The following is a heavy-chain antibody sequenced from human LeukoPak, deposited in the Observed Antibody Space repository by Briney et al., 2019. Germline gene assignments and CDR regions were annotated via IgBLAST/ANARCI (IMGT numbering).Heavy chain of an antibody. CDR2: IYHSGST. CDR3: ARPFDP. CDR1: GGSISSGGYS. V-gene: IGHV4-30-2*02. J-gene: IGHJ5*02. Sequence: PSQTLSLTCAVSGGSISSGGYSWSWIRQPPGKGLEWIGYIYHSGSTNYNPSLKSRVAISVDTSKNQFSLKLSSVTAADTAVYYCARPFDPWGQGTLVTVSS.